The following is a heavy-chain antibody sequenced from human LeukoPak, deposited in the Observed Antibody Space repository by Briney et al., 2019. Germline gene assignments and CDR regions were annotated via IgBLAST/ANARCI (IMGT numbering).Heavy chain of an antibody. D-gene: IGHD3-10*01. CDR1: GGSISSGNYY. CDR3: ARSSYLWFGDPPPQYMDV. V-gene: IGHV4-61*02. J-gene: IGHJ6*04. Sequence: PSETLSLTCTVSGGSISSGNYYWSWVRLPAGKGLEWIGRIYSTGSTNYNPSLKSRVTISADTSKNQLSLQLSSVTAADTAMYYCARSSYLWFGDPPPQYMDVWGKGTTVTISS. CDR2: IYSTGST.